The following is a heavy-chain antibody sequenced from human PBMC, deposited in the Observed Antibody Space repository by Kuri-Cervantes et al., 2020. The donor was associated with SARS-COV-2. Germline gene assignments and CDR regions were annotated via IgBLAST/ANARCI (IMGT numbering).Heavy chain of an antibody. V-gene: IGHV3-43*01. CDR2: VSWDGGST. CDR3: ARRQQWLVRGPLDY. CDR1: RFTFYDRFTFDDYT. D-gene: IGHD6-19*01. Sequence: GGSLRLSCAASRFTFYDRFTFDDYTMHWVRQAPGKGLEWVSLVSWDGGSTYYADSVKGRFTISRDNAKNSLYLQMNSLRAEDTAVYYCARRQQWLVRGPLDYWGQGTLVTVSS. J-gene: IGHJ4*02.